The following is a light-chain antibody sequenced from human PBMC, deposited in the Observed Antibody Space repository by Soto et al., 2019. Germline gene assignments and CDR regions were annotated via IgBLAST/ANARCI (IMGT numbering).Light chain of an antibody. CDR1: QSVTSNF. CDR2: GAS. Sequence: ENVLTQSPGTLSLSPGERATLSCRASQSVTSNFLAWYQQKPGQAPRLLIYGASTRAAGVPDRFSGGGSGTDFTLTITRLEPEDFAVYYCQQYGRSPLLYTFGQGTKLGVK. V-gene: IGKV3-20*01. CDR3: QQYGRSPLLYT. J-gene: IGKJ2*01.